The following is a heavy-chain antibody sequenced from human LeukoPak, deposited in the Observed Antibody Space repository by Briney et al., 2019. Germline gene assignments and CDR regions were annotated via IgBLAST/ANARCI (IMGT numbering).Heavy chain of an antibody. CDR1: GGTFTSYA. D-gene: IGHD4-17*01. V-gene: IGHV1-69*05. J-gene: IGHJ5*02. CDR3: AREIATTVTYNWFDP. CDR2: IIPIFGTA. Sequence: EASVKVSCKASGGTFTSYAISSVRQDPGQGLEWMGGIIPIFGTANAAQKFQGRVTITTDESTSTDYMELSSLRSEDTAVYYCAREIATTVTYNWFDPWGQGTLVTVSS.